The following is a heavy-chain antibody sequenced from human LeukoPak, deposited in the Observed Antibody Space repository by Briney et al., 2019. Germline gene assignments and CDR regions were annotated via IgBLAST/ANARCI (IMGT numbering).Heavy chain of an antibody. V-gene: IGHV4-4*07. J-gene: IGHJ4*02. Sequence: SETLSLTCTVSGGSISSYYWSWIRQPAGKGLEWIGRIYTSGSTDYNPPLKSRITMSIDTSKNHFSLKLSSVTAADTGVYFCAREDSSSWGPFDYWGQGTLVTVSS. CDR2: IYTSGST. D-gene: IGHD6-6*01. CDR3: AREDSSSWGPFDY. CDR1: GGSISSYY.